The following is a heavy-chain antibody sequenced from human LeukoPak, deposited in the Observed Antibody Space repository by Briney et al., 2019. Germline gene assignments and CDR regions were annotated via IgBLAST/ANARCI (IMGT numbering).Heavy chain of an antibody. CDR2: MNPNSGNA. CDR1: GYTLTSYD. D-gene: IGHD5-12*01. V-gene: IGHV1-8*01. J-gene: IGHJ4*02. CDR3: ARGASYFEY. Sequence: ASVKVSCKASGYTLTSYDINSVRQATGQGLEWMGWMNPNSGNAGYAQKFQGRVTMTRNTSISTAYMELSSLRSEDTAVYYCARGASYFEYWGQGTLVTVSS.